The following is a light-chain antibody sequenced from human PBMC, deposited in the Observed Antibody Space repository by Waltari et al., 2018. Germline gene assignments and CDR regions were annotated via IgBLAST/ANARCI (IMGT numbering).Light chain of an antibody. V-gene: IGKV3-11*01. CDR3: QQRTKWVT. Sequence: DIVLTQSPATLSLSPGERATISCRPSQNINSYLAWYQQKPGQAPRLLIYDASNRATGVPARFSGSGSGTDFTLTISSLEPEDFAVYYCQQRTKWVTFGGGTTLDIK. CDR2: DAS. CDR1: QNINSY. J-gene: IGKJ4*01.